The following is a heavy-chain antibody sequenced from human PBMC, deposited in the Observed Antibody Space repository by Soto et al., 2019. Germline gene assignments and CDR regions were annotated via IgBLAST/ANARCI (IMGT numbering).Heavy chain of an antibody. V-gene: IGHV5-10-1*01. J-gene: IGHJ5*02. CDR2: IDPTDSYT. CDR1: GYSFSTYR. Sequence: PGESLKISCQASGYSFSTYRISWVRQMPGKGLEWMGMIDPTDSYTNYSPSFRGHVTISADDSFSTAYLQWSSLKASDTAMYYCARRRCSGGACYSGVSWFDPWGQGTQVTVSS. D-gene: IGHD2-15*01. CDR3: ARRRCSGGACYSGVSWFDP.